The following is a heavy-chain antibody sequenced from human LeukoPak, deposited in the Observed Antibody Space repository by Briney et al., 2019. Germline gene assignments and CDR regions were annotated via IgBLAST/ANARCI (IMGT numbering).Heavy chain of an antibody. V-gene: IGHV4-59*01. CDR1: GGSISSYY. J-gene: IGHJ5*02. D-gene: IGHD3-10*01. CDR3: ARGRLVRGNYNWFDP. CDR2: IYYSGST. Sequence: SETLSLTCTVSGGSISSYYWSWIRQPPGKGLEWIGYIYYSGSTNYNPSLKSRVTISVDTSKNQFSLKLSSVTAADTAVYYCARGRLVRGNYNWFDPWGRGTLVTVSS.